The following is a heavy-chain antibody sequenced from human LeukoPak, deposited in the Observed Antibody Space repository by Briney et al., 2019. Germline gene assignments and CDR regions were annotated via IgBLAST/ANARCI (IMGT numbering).Heavy chain of an antibody. CDR3: AKDTPLTTYTSGWSSNSFDY. CDR2: ITGGSGAK. Sequence: GRSLRLSCVASEFAFSRHAMHWVRQAPGKGLEWVSTITGGSGAKYYADSVKGRFTISRDNSKDTLYLQMHSLRAEDTAVYFCAKDTPLTTYTSGWSSNSFDYWGQGTLVAVSS. D-gene: IGHD6-19*01. CDR1: EFAFSRHA. V-gene: IGHV3-23*01. J-gene: IGHJ4*02.